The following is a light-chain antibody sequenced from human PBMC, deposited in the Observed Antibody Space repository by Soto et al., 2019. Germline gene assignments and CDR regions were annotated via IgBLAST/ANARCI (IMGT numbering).Light chain of an antibody. J-gene: IGKJ4*01. CDR3: QQRPNWPLT. V-gene: IGKV3-11*01. CDR2: DAS. Sequence: EIVLTQSPATLSLSPGERATLSCRASQSISSHLVWYQQRPGQAPRLLMYDASNRATGIPARFSGSGSGTDFNLTISSLEPEDFAVYYCQQRPNWPLTFGGGTKVEIK. CDR1: QSISSH.